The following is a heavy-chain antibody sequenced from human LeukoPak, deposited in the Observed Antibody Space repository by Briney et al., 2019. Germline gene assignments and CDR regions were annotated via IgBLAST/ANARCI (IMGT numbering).Heavy chain of an antibody. CDR2: IYYSGST. D-gene: IGHD3-3*01. J-gene: IGHJ3*02. V-gene: IGHV4-30-4*08. Sequence: SETLSLTCTVSGGSISSGDYYWSWIRQPPGEGLEWIGYIYYSGSTYYNPSLKSRVTISVDTSKNQFSLKLSSVTAADTAVYYCARDRNFWSGYWRGAFDIWGQGTMVTVSS. CDR3: ARDRNFWSGYWRGAFDI. CDR1: GGSISSGDYY.